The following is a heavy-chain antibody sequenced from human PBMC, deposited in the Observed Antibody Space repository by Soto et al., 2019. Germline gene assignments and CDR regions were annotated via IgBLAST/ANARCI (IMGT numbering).Heavy chain of an antibody. CDR2: ISSSSSYI. Sequence: GGSLRLSCAASGFTFSSYSMNWVRQAPGKGLEWVSSISSSSSYIYYADSVKGRFTISRDNAKNSLYLQMNSLRAEDTAVYYCARDWSWVRGSGGGPGRVDVWGQGTTVTVSS. D-gene: IGHD2-15*01. V-gene: IGHV3-21*01. CDR3: ARDWSWVRGSGGGPGRVDV. J-gene: IGHJ6*02. CDR1: GFTFSSYS.